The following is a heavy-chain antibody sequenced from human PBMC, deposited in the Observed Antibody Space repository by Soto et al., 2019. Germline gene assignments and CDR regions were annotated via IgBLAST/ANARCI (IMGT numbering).Heavy chain of an antibody. Sequence: QVQLVESGGGVVQPGGSLRLSCAISGLAISTYPLHWVRQTPGKGLEWVAVISFDSNNKVYAASVRGRFTISRDNSESPLLLQMSSLRTEDTAMYYCAREEESSGHAGTFYHWGQGTLVTVSS. CDR1: GLAISTYP. CDR3: AREEESSGHAGTFYH. V-gene: IGHV3-30-3*01. D-gene: IGHD3-22*01. CDR2: ISFDSNNK. J-gene: IGHJ1*01.